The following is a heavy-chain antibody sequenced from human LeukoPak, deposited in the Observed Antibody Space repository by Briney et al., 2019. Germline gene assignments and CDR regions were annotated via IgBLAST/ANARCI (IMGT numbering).Heavy chain of an antibody. CDR2: IYSGGST. J-gene: IGHJ2*01. CDR1: GFTVSSNY. D-gene: IGHD1-14*01. V-gene: IGHV3-66*02. CDR3: ARGGPEEDWCFDL. Sequence: PEGSLRLSCAASGFTVSSNYMSWVRQAPGKGLEWVSVIYSGGSTYYADSVKGRFTISRDNSKNTLYLQMNSLRAEDTAVYYCARGGPEEDWCFDLWGRGTLVTVPS.